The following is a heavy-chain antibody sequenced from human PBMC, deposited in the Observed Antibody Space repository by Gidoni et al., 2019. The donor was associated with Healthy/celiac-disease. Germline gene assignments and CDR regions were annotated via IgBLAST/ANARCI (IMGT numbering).Heavy chain of an antibody. CDR3: ARVEGYCTNGVCYTDYYYMDV. V-gene: IGHV3-21*01. CDR1: GFTFSSYS. CDR2: ISSSSSYI. D-gene: IGHD2-8*01. Sequence: EVQLVESGGGLVKPGGSLRLSCAASGFTFSSYSMNWVRQAPGKGLEWFSSISSSSSYIYYADSVKGRFTISRDNAKNSLYLQMNSLRAEDTAVYYCARVEGYCTNGVCYTDYYYMDVWGKGTTVTVSS. J-gene: IGHJ6*03.